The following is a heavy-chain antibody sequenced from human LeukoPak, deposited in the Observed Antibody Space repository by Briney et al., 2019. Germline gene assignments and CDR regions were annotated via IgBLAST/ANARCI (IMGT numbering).Heavy chain of an antibody. V-gene: IGHV4-4*07. CDR1: GGSISSYY. CDR2: IYTSGST. Sequence: SETLSLTCTVSGGSISSYYWSWIRQPAGKGLEWIGRIYTSGSTNYNPSLKSRVTISVDTSKNQFSLKLSSVTAADTAMYYCVRSGGYCGSTTCHVEYFDLWGRGTLVTVSS. J-gene: IGHJ2*01. D-gene: IGHD2-2*01. CDR3: VRSGGYCGSTTCHVEYFDL.